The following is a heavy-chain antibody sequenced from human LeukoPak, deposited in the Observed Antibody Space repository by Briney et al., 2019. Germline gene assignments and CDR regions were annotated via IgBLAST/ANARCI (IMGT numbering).Heavy chain of an antibody. V-gene: IGHV3-53*01. CDR1: GFTVSSNY. CDR3: ARDSNYDTSGHYY. CDR2: IYSGGST. Sequence: GGSLRLSCAASGFTVSSNYMSWVRQAPGKGLEWVSVIYSGGSTYSSDSVKGRFTISRDNSKNTLYLQMNSLRAEDTAVYYCARDSNYDTSGHYYWGQGTLVTVSS. D-gene: IGHD3-22*01. J-gene: IGHJ4*02.